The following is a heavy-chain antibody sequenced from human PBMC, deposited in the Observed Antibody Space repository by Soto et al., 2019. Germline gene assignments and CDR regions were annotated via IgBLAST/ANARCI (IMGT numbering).Heavy chain of an antibody. D-gene: IGHD2-15*01. CDR2: TPSSRST. V-gene: IGHV4-31*03. Sequence: PSETMSLTCSVSGGAISGVNYYWSWIHHHPGKGLGWIASTPSSRSTYYNPTLKIRVIISLDTSTNQFSLKLSSVTPADTAVYFCARYCSGSTCQYSFDIWGQGTMVAVSS. J-gene: IGHJ3*02. CDR3: ARYCSGSTCQYSFDI. CDR1: GGAISGVNYY.